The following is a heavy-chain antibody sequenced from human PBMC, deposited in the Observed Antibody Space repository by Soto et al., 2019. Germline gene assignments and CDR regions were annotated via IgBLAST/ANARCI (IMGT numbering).Heavy chain of an antibody. CDR1: GDSVTRSNW. V-gene: IGHV4-4*02. D-gene: IGHD6-19*01. CDR2: IYHSGNT. J-gene: IGHJ6*01. CDR3: ATSGWNEDFYYYYGMNV. Sequence: QLQLQESGPGLVKPSGTLSLTCAVSGDSVTRSNWWSWVRQSPGKGLEWIGEIYHSGNTKYNPSLKSRVTISVDKSKNQFSLNLASVTAADTAVYYCATSGWNEDFYYYYGMNVW.